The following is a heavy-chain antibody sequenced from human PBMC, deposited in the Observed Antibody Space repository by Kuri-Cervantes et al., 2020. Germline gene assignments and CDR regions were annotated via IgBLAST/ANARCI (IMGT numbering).Heavy chain of an antibody. V-gene: IGHV1-8*01. CDR2: MNPNSGNT. J-gene: IGHJ6*02. CDR1: VYIFTSYD. CDR3: ARAIGMGTYYYYGMDV. D-gene: IGHD3-16*02. Sequence: LVKVSCQASVYIFTSYDINWVRQDTGQGLEWMGWMNPNSGNTGYAQKFQGRVTMTRNTSISTAYMELSSLRSEDTAVYYCARAIGMGTYYYYGMDVWGQGTTVTVSS.